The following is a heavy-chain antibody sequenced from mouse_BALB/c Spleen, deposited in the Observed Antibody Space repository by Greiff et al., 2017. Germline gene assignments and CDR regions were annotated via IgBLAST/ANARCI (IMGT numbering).Heavy chain of an antibody. CDR3: ARSSYGNYRDY. V-gene: IGHV1-9*01. D-gene: IGHD2-10*01. CDR2: ILPGSGST. CDR1: GYTFSSYW. J-gene: IGHJ2*01. Sequence: VQLQQSGAELMKPGASVKISCKATGYTFSSYWIEWVKQRPGHGLEWIGEILPGSGSTNYNEKFKGKATFTADTSSNTAYMQLSSLTSEDSAVYYCARSSYGNYRDYWGQGTTLTVSS.